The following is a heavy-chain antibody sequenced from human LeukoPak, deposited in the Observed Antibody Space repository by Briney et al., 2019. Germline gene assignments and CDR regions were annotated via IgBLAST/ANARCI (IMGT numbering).Heavy chain of an antibody. Sequence: GECLRLSCAPSGFTPSINYMSWVRPAPGEGLGWVSVIYSVGRTYYADSVKGRFTISRDNSKNTLYLQMNSLRAGHTAVYYCASSLYYDILTGYSPFDYWGQGTLVTVSS. CDR2: IYSVGRT. CDR3: ASSLYYDILTGYSPFDY. J-gene: IGHJ4*02. CDR1: GFTPSINY. D-gene: IGHD3-9*01. V-gene: IGHV3-66*02.